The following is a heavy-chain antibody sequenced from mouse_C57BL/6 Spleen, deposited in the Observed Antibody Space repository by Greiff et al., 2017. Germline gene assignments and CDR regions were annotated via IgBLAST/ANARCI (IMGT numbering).Heavy chain of an antibody. CDR1: GFTFSDYY. Sequence: EVKVVESEGGLVQPGSSMKLSCTASGFTFSDYYMAWVRQVPEKGLEWVANINYDGSSTYYLDSLKSRFIISRDNAKNILYLQMSSLKSEDTATYYCAREGDYYGSFDYWGQGTTLTVSS. J-gene: IGHJ2*01. CDR3: AREGDYYGSFDY. V-gene: IGHV5-16*01. CDR2: INYDGSST. D-gene: IGHD1-1*01.